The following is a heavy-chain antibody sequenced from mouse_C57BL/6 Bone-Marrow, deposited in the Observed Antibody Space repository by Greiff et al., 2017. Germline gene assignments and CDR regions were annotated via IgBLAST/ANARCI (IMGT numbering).Heavy chain of an antibody. Sequence: QVQLKESGPELVKPGASVKISCKASGYAFSSSWMNWVKQRPGKGLEWIGRIYPGDGDTNYNGKFKGKATLTADKSSSTAYMQLSSLTSEDSAVYFCARGPYDYAGCAYWGQGTLVTVSA. CDR2: IYPGDGDT. CDR1: GYAFSSSW. V-gene: IGHV1-82*01. CDR3: ARGPYDYAGCAY. J-gene: IGHJ3*01. D-gene: IGHD2-4*01.